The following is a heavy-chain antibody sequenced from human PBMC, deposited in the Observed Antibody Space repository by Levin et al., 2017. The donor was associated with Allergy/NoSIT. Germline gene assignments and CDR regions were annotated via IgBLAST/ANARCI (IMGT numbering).Heavy chain of an antibody. V-gene: IGHV3-30*18. CDR3: AKDLLGLSGTLEPLDV. CDR2: ISYDGSNK. D-gene: IGHD3/OR15-3a*01. Sequence: GGSLRLSCAASGFIFSSYGMHWVRQAPGKGLEWVAGISYDGSNKYYADSVKGRFTISRDNFKSTLYLQMNSLRAEDTAVYYCAKDLLGLSGTLEPLDVWGQGTTVTVSS. J-gene: IGHJ6*02. CDR1: GFIFSSYG.